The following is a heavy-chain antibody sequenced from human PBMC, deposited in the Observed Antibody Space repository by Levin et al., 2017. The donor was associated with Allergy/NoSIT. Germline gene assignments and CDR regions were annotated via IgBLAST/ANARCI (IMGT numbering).Heavy chain of an antibody. CDR1: GYTFTGYY. CDR2: INPNSGGT. J-gene: IGHJ3*02. Sequence: ASVKVSCKASGYTFTGYYMHWVRQAPGQGLEWMGWINPNSGGTNYAQKFQGRVTMTRDTSISTAYMELSRLRSDDTAVYYCARERGDYGDYDKAFDMWGQGTMVTVSS. D-gene: IGHD4-17*01. V-gene: IGHV1-2*02. CDR3: ARERGDYGDYDKAFDM.